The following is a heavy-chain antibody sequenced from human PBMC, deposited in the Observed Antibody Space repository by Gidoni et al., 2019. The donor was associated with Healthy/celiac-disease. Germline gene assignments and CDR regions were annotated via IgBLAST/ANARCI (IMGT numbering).Heavy chain of an antibody. Sequence: QVQLQESGPGLVKPSQTLSLTCTVSGGSISSGGYYWSWIRQHPGKGLEWIGYIYYSGSTYYNPSLKSRVTISVDTSKNQFSLKLSSVTAADTAVYYCARVRYCSSTSCYDETNDAFDIWGQGTMVTVSS. CDR1: GGSISSGGYY. V-gene: IGHV4-31*03. J-gene: IGHJ3*02. CDR2: IYYSGST. CDR3: ARVRYCSSTSCYDETNDAFDI. D-gene: IGHD2-2*01.